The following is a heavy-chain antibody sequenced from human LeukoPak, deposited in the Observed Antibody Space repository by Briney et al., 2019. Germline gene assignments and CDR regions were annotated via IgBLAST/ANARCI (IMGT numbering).Heavy chain of an antibody. CDR3: ARVHGDPDFDY. V-gene: IGHV1-46*01. Sequence: ASVKVSCKASGYTFTSYYMHWVRQAPGQGLEWMGIINPSGGSTSYAQKFQGRVTMTRDMSTSTVYMELSSLRSDDTAVYYCARVHGDPDFDYWGQGTLVTVSS. J-gene: IGHJ4*02. CDR1: GYTFTSYY. D-gene: IGHD7-27*01. CDR2: INPSGGST.